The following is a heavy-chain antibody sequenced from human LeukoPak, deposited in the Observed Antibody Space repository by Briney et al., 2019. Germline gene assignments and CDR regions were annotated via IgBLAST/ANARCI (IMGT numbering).Heavy chain of an antibody. CDR2: IKQDGSEK. D-gene: IGHD2-2*02. V-gene: IGHV3-7*01. CDR1: GFTFGTYW. J-gene: IGHJ6*02. Sequence: GGSLRLSCAASGFTFGTYWMNWVRQAPGKGLEWVANIKQDGSEKYYVDSVKGRFTMSRDNAKKSVYLQMNSLRAEDTAVYYCARGSYTLYSGMDVWGQGTTVTVSS. CDR3: ARGSYTLYSGMDV.